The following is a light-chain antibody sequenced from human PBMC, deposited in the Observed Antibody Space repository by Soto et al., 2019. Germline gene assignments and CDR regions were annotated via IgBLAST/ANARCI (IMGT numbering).Light chain of an antibody. CDR1: QTISNY. V-gene: IGKV1-39*01. CDR2: AAS. J-gene: IGKJ1*01. Sequence: DIQMTQSPSSLSASVGDRVTITCRASQTISNYLNWYLQKPGKAPKLLIYAASSLQSGVPLRFSGSGYGTDFSLTISSLQPEDFATYYCQQSYSAPRTFGQGTKVEGK. CDR3: QQSYSAPRT.